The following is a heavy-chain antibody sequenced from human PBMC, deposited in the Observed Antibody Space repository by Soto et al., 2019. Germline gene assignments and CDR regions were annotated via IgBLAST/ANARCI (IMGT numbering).Heavy chain of an antibody. CDR2: IYWDDDK. V-gene: IGHV2-5*02. CDR1: GFSFSTSQVG. CDR3: AHRPGGYMSGWDNGYFDY. D-gene: IGHD6-19*01. J-gene: IGHJ4*02. Sequence: QITLNESGPTLVKPTQTLTLTCTFSGFSFSTSQVGVGWIRQPPGKAQDWLALIYWDDDKRYSPSLRSRLAITKDTSKNQVVLTMTNVDPVDTATYFCAHRPGGYMSGWDNGYFDYWGRGALVTVSS.